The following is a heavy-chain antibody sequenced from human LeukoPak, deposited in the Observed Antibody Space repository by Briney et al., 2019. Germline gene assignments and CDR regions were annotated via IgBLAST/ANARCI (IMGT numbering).Heavy chain of an antibody. J-gene: IGHJ5*02. V-gene: IGHV3-23*01. D-gene: IGHD6-19*01. Sequence: GGSLRLSCAASGFTFNSYAMSWVRQAPGKGLEWVSAISGSGGSTYYADSVKGRFTISRDNSKNTLYLQMNSLRAEDTAVYYCAKAQAVAGGRWFDPWGQGTLVTVSS. CDR3: AKAQAVAGGRWFDP. CDR1: GFTFNSYA. CDR2: ISGSGGST.